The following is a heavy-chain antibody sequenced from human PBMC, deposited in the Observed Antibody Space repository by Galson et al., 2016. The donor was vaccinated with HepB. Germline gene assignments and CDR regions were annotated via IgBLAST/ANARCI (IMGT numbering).Heavy chain of an antibody. CDR2: IDGAGGGI. CDR1: GFSISSNW. J-gene: IGHJ4*02. CDR3: TRWNDV. V-gene: IGHV3-74*03. Sequence: SLRLSCAASGFSISSNWMHWVRQPPGKGLEWVSRIDGAGGGITYADSVKGRFIISRDNAKDTVYLQMNSLSVEDTAVYYCTRWNDVWGQGTLVSVS. D-gene: IGHD1-1*01.